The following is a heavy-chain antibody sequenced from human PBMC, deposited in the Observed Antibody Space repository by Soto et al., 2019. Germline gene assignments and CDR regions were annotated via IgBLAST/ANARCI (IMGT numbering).Heavy chain of an antibody. CDR3: VKRGRNWGAFDF. V-gene: IGHV3-23*01. J-gene: IGHJ3*01. Sequence: VPLLESGGDLVQPGWSLRLSCVASGFILNNYAMSWVRQAPGKGLEWVSTIGGTDGDSDGVPWYEDSVKGRFTISRDSSANTLFLHMDNLRAEDSALYYCVKRGRNWGAFDFWGQGTTVVVSS. D-gene: IGHD7-27*01. CDR2: IGGTDGDSDGVP. CDR1: GFILNNYA.